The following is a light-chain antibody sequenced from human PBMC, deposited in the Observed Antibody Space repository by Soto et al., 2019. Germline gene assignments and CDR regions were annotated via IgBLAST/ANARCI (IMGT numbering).Light chain of an antibody. CDR1: QSVSRTY. Sequence: EIVLTQSPGTLSLSPGERATLSCRASQSVSRTYLAWCQQKPGQAPGLLIYDVSSRATGIPDRFSGSGSGTDFALTISRLEPEDFAVYYCQQYGTSPYTFGQGTKLEIK. CDR3: QQYGTSPYT. CDR2: DVS. V-gene: IGKV3-20*01. J-gene: IGKJ2*01.